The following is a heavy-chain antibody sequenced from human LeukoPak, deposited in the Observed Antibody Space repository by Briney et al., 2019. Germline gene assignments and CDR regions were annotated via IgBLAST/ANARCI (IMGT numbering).Heavy chain of an antibody. Sequence: PSETLSLTCTVSGGSFSSTTHYWGWIRQPPGKGLEWIGSVYYSGSTYYNQSLKSRVTISVDTSKNQFSLKLSSVTAADTAVYYCARHRGGDGEDIVVVPAAVPFDYWGQGTLVTVSS. CDR1: GGSFSSTTHY. CDR3: ARHRGGDGEDIVVVPAAVPFDY. CDR2: VYYSGST. D-gene: IGHD2-2*02. V-gene: IGHV4-39*01. J-gene: IGHJ4*02.